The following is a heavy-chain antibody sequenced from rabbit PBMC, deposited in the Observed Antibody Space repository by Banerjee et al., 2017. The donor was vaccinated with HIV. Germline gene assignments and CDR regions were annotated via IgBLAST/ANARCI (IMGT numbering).Heavy chain of an antibody. Sequence: QSLEESGGDLVKPGASLTLTCTASGIDFSNYYYMCWVRQAPGKGLEWIACIGAGSSGSTYYASWAKGRFTISKTSSTTVTLQMTSLTAADTATYFCARAVSTYWGPGTLVTVS. CDR2: IGAGSSGST. J-gene: IGHJ2*01. CDR3: ARAVSTY. D-gene: IGHD8-1*01. CDR1: GIDFSNYYY. V-gene: IGHV1S40*01.